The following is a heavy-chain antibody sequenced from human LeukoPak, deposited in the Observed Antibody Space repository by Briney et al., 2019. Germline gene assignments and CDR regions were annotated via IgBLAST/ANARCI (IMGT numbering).Heavy chain of an antibody. V-gene: IGHV4-34*01. CDR3: ARRAAAGTSSGWKYYYYMDV. D-gene: IGHD6-13*01. CDR1: GGSFSGYY. Sequence: SETLSLTCAVYGGSFSGYYWSWIRQPPGKGLEWIGEINHSGSTNYNPSLKSRVTISVDTSKNQLSLKLSSVTAADTAVYYCARRAAAGTSSGWKYYYYMDVWGKGTTVTVSS. CDR2: INHSGST. J-gene: IGHJ6*03.